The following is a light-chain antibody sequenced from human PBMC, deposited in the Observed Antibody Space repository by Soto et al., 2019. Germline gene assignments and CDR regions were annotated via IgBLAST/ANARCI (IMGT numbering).Light chain of an antibody. V-gene: IGKV3-15*01. CDR1: QSVSSK. CDR3: QQYNSWLWT. Sequence: EIVMTQSPATLSVSPWEGATLSCRASQSVSSKLAWYQQKPGQAPRVLIYAASTRATGIPARFSGSGSGTEFTLIISSLQSEDSAVYYCQQYNSWLWTFGQGTKVDIK. J-gene: IGKJ1*01. CDR2: AAS.